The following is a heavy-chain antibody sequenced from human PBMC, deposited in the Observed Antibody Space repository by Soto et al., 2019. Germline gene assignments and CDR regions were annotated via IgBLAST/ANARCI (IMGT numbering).Heavy chain of an antibody. CDR1: GFTVSSYG. CDR2: ISNVGSDK. D-gene: IGHD3-9*01. J-gene: IGHJ6*02. Sequence: QVQLVESGGGVVQPGRSLRLSCAASGFTVSSYGMHWVRQAPGKGLEWVAAISNVGSDKYYGDSVKGRFTISRDNSKNTLCLQMNSLRVEDTAVYYCVNDLRASLNGMDVWGQGTTLIVSS. CDR3: VNDLRASLNGMDV. V-gene: IGHV3-30*18.